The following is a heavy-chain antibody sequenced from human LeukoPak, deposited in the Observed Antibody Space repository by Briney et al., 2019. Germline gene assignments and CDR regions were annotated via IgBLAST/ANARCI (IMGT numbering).Heavy chain of an antibody. D-gene: IGHD2-2*01. V-gene: IGHV4-39*01. CDR2: IYYSGST. CDR3: ARYCSSTSSVDY. CDR1: GGSISSSSYY. Sequence: PSETLSLTCTVSGGSISSSSYYWGWIRQPPGKGLEWIGTIYYSGSTYYNPSLKSRVTISVDTSKNQFSLKLSSVTAADTAVYYCARYCSSTSSVDYWGQGTLVTVSS. J-gene: IGHJ4*02.